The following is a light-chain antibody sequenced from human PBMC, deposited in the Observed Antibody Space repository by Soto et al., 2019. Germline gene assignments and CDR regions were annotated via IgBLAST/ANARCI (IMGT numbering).Light chain of an antibody. J-gene: IGKJ4*01. CDR1: QSVRNY. CDR3: QQYNSYWLT. Sequence: DNQMTQSPSPLPASVGANFTITCRASQSVRNYLACYQQKPGKAPRLLIYKASNLESGVPSRFSGSGSETEFILTISNLQPDDFATYYCQQYNSYWLTFGGGTKVDIK. CDR2: KAS. V-gene: IGKV1-5*03.